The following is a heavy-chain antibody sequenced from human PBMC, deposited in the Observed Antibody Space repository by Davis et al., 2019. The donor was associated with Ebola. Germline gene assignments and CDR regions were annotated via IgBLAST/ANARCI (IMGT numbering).Heavy chain of an antibody. J-gene: IGHJ4*02. CDR1: GFTFSSYS. CDR2: IWYDGSNK. Sequence: GGSLRLSCAASGFTFSSYSMNWVRQAPGKGLEWVAVIWYDGSNKYYADSVKGRFTISRDNSKNTLYLQMNSLRAEDTAVHYCAKDHLDYWGQGTLVTVSS. CDR3: AKDHLDY. V-gene: IGHV3-30*02.